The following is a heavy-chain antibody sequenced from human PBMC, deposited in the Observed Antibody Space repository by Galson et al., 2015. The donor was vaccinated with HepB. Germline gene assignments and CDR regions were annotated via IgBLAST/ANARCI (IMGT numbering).Heavy chain of an antibody. J-gene: IGHJ4*02. Sequence: SLRLSCAASGFRFGSYAMAWVRQAPGKGLEWISAITPSGDNTYSADSMKGRFFISRDNSQNTLFLQMNSLRADDTAIYFCAKVFPEKTDGWYRQALYYFDSWGQGTRVTVSS. CDR3: AKVFPEKTDGWYRQALYYFDS. V-gene: IGHV3-23*01. CDR2: ITPSGDNT. CDR1: GFRFGSYA. D-gene: IGHD6-19*01.